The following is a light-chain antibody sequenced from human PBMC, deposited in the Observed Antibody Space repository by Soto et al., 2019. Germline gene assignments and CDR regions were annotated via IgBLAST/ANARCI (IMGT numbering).Light chain of an antibody. CDR3: QQYYSTPLT. Sequence: DIVMTQFPDSLAVSLGERATINCKSSQTILYSSNNKNYLVWYQQKPGQPPKRLIYWTSTRESGVPDRFSGSGSGTDFTLIISSLQAEDVAVYYCQQYYSTPLTFGGGTRVEIK. CDR1: QTILYSSNNKNY. V-gene: IGKV4-1*01. J-gene: IGKJ4*01. CDR2: WTS.